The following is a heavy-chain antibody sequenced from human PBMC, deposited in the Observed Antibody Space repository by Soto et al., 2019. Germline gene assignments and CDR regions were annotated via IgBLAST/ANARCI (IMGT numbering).Heavy chain of an antibody. J-gene: IGHJ6*02. V-gene: IGHV1-18*04. Sequence: AAVKVSCKACAYSFSSYGITWVRQAPGQGLEWVGWISAYNGNFNYAQKYEGRVTLTTDTSTSTAYMELSSLRSDDTAVYYCARIADCSTTSCSFPSWLHVRGYYYYYGLDVWG. CDR1: AYSFSSYG. CDR2: ISAYNGNF. CDR3: ARIADCSTTSCSFPSWLHVRGYYYYYGLDV. D-gene: IGHD2-2*01.